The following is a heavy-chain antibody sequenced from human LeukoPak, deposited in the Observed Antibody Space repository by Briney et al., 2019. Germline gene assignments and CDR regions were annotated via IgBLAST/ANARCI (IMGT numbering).Heavy chain of an antibody. D-gene: IGHD4-23*01. CDR2: IYQSGST. CDR1: GGSISSGGYS. J-gene: IGHJ2*01. CDR3: ARWGYGGPSYWYFDL. V-gene: IGHV4-30-2*01. Sequence: PSQTLSLTCSVSGGSISSGGYSWSWIRQPPGKGLEWIGYIYQSGSTYYNPSLKSRVTISVDRSKNQFSLKLSSVTAADTAVYYCARWGYGGPSYWYFDLWGRGTLVTVSS.